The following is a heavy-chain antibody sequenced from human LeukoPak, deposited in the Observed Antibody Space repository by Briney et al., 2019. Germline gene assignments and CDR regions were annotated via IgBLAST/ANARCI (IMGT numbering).Heavy chain of an antibody. CDR3: ARTPDSSGYYYFDY. J-gene: IGHJ4*02. Sequence: PGRSLRLSCAASGFTFSSYGKHWVRQAPGKGLEWVAVIWYDGSNKYYADSVKGRFTISRDNSKNTLYLQMNSLRAEDTAVYYCARTPDSSGYYYFDYWGQGTLVTVSS. V-gene: IGHV3-33*01. CDR2: IWYDGSNK. CDR1: GFTFSSYG. D-gene: IGHD3-22*01.